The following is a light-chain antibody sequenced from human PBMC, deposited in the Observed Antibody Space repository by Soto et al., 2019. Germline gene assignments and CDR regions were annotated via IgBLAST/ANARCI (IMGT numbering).Light chain of an antibody. CDR2: KAS. J-gene: IGKJ1*01. CDR1: QSISDW. Sequence: DTQMTQSPSTLSASVGDRVTITCRASQSISDWLAWYQQKPGKAPKLLIYKASRLQSGIPSRFSGSGSGTEFTLTISGLQAEDFATYYCQHYNDYPRTFGQGTKVEI. CDR3: QHYNDYPRT. V-gene: IGKV1-5*03.